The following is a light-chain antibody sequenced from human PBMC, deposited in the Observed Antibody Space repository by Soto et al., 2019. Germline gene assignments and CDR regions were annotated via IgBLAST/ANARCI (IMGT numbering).Light chain of an antibody. V-gene: IGKV1-5*01. CDR3: QQYSTYPLT. J-gene: IGKJ4*02. CDR1: QGITTL. CDR2: DAS. Sequence: DIQMTQSPSALSASIGDRVTITCRASQGITTLLAWYQQKPGKAPQILIYDASNLEPGVPSRLSGGGSGTDFTLTISSLQPDDFATYYCQQYSTYPLTFGGGTRVEIK.